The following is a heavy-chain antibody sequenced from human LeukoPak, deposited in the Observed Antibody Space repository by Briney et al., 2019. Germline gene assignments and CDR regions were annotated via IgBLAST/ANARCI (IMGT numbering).Heavy chain of an antibody. CDR2: IYHSGST. D-gene: IGHD6-13*01. CDR1: GGSISSGGHY. J-gene: IGHJ4*02. V-gene: IGHV4-30-2*01. Sequence: PSETLSLTCTVSGGSISSGGHYWSWIRQPPGKGLEWIGYIYHSGSTYYNPSLKSRVTISVDRSKNQFSLKLSSVTAADTAVYYCATGKGIAAAAETDYWGQGTLVTVSS. CDR3: ATGKGIAAAAETDY.